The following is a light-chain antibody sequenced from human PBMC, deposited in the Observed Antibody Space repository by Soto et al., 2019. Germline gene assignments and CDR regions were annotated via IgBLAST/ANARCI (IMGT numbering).Light chain of an antibody. CDR1: QTISSW. Sequence: IQMTQSPSTLSGSVGDRVTTTCRASQTISSWLAWYQQKPGKAPKLLIYKASTLKSGVPSRFSGSGSGTEFTLTISSLQPDDFATYYCQHYNSYSEAFGQGTTVDIK. CDR3: QHYNSYSEA. CDR2: KAS. J-gene: IGKJ1*01. V-gene: IGKV1-5*03.